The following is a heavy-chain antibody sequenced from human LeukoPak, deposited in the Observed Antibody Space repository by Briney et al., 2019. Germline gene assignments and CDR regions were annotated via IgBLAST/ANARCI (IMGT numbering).Heavy chain of an antibody. CDR1: GFTFSTYV. CDR2: ISSNGDNT. CDR3: VRGTGY. Sequence: GGSLRLFCSVSGFTFSTYVMHWDRQAAGKGLEYVSAISSNGDNTYYADSVKGRFTISRDNSKNTLYLQMSSLRADDTAVYYCVRGTGYWGQGTLVTVSS. V-gene: IGHV3-64D*06. J-gene: IGHJ4*02.